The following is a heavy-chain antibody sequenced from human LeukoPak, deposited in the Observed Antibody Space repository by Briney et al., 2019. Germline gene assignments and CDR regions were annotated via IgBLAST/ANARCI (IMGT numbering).Heavy chain of an antibody. D-gene: IGHD1-14*01. J-gene: IGHJ4*02. V-gene: IGHV3-48*01. CDR1: GFTFSSYS. Sequence: GGSLRLSCAASGFTFSSYSMNWVRQAPGKGLEWVSYISSSSSTTYYADSVKGRFTISRDNSKNTLYLQMNSLRAEDTAVYYFARDLPEPPGSFDYWGQGTLVTASS. CDR3: ARDLPEPPGSFDY. CDR2: ISSSSSTT.